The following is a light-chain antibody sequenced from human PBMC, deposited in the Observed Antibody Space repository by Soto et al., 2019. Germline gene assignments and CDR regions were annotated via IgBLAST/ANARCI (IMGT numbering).Light chain of an antibody. CDR3: QQTHSLPLS. V-gene: IGKV1-12*01. J-gene: IGKJ3*01. Sequence: ASQGIGNALGWYQQKPGKVPKLLIYATSSLHSGVPSRFSGSGSGTEFTISISSLQPEDFATSYCQQTHSLPLSFGPGTKVD. CDR2: ATS. CDR1: QGIGNA.